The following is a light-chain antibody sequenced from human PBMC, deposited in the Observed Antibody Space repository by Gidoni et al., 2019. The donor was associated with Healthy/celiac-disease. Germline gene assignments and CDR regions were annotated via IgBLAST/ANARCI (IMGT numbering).Light chain of an antibody. CDR2: GAS. CDR1: QSVSSSY. V-gene: IGKV3-20*01. J-gene: IGKJ2*01. CDR3: QQYGSSLYT. Sequence: EIVLPQSPGILSLSPGERATLSCRASQSVSSSYLAWYQQKPGQAPRLLIYGASSRATGIPDRFSGSGSGTDFTLTISRLEPEDFAVYYCQQYGSSLYTFGQGTKLEIK.